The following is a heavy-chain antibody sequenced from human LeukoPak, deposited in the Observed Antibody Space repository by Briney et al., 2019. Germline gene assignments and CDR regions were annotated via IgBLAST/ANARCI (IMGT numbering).Heavy chain of an antibody. J-gene: IGHJ4*02. CDR3: ARDLAVPGTARGY. CDR2: INTNTGNP. CDR1: GYTFSAYD. V-gene: IGHV7-4-1*01. D-gene: IGHD6-19*01. Sequence: ASVKVFCKASGYTFSAYDISWMRQAPGQGLEWMGGINTNTGNPTYAQGFTRRFVFSLDSSVSTAYLQIDSVEADDTAVYFCARDLAVPGTARGYWGQGTLVTVSS.